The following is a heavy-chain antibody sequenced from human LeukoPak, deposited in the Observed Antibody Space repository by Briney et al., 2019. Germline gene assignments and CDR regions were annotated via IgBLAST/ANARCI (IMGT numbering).Heavy chain of an antibody. CDR2: ISDSGGST. V-gene: IGHV3-23*01. J-gene: IGHJ4*02. Sequence: SGGSLRLSCAASGFTFSSNAMSWVRQAPGKGLEWVSSISDSGGSTYYADSVKGRFTISRDNSKNTLYLQMNGLRAEDTAVYYCARHRSSWLIDYWGQGTLVTVSS. CDR1: GFTFSSNA. D-gene: IGHD6-6*01. CDR3: ARHRSSWLIDY.